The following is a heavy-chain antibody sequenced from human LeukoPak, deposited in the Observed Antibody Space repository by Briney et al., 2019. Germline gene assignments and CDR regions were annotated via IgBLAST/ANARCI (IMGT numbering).Heavy chain of an antibody. D-gene: IGHD1-26*01. CDR1: GGSISSYY. V-gene: IGHV4-4*07. Sequence: PSETLSLTCTVSGGSISSYYWSWIRQPAGKGLEWIGRIYTSGSTNYNPSLKSRVTISVDKSKNQFSLKLSSVTAADTAVYYCARAGARSGSYYDYWDQGTLVTVSS. J-gene: IGHJ4*02. CDR2: IYTSGST. CDR3: ARAGARSGSYYDY.